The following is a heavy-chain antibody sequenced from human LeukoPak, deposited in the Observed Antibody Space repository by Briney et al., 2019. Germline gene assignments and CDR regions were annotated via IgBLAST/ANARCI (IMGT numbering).Heavy chain of an antibody. V-gene: IGHV4-39*01. J-gene: IGHJ4*02. Sequence: SETLSLTCTVSGGSLSSSSYYWGWIRQPRGKGREWIGSIYYSGSTYYNPSLKSRVTISVDTSKNQFSLKLSSVTAADTAVYYCARGWRYWGQGTLVTVSS. CDR2: IYYSGST. D-gene: IGHD3-3*01. CDR1: GGSLSSSSYY. CDR3: ARGWRY.